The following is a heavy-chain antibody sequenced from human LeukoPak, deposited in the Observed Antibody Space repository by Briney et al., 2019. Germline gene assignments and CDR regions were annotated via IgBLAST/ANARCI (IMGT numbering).Heavy chain of an antibody. D-gene: IGHD3-22*01. CDR2: INWNSDNI. CDR3: ARASYYYDTTGLGAVDL. CDR1: GLTFNDNA. J-gene: IGHJ3*01. V-gene: IGHV3-9*01. Sequence: PGGSLGLAFEASGLTFNDNAMYSVRQAPGKGLEWVSGINWNSDNIGYAYSVKGRFTISRDDAKKSLFLQMNSLRAEDTALYYCARASYYYDTTGLGAVDLWGQGTMVTVSS.